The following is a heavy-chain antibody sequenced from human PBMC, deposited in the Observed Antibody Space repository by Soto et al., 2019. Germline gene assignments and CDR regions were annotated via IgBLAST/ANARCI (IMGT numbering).Heavy chain of an antibody. CDR2: IGGSGHTK. J-gene: IGHJ4*02. Sequence: PGGSLRLSCAASGFIFSNYAMSWVRQAPGKGLEWVAGIGGSGHTKYYADSVKGRFTISRDNSKNTLYLQMNTLRAEDTAVYYCAKQLLKLVRTGPQYYFDYWGQGTLVTVSS. V-gene: IGHV3-23*01. CDR3: AKQLLKLVRTGPQYYFDY. D-gene: IGHD6-6*01. CDR1: GFIFSNYA.